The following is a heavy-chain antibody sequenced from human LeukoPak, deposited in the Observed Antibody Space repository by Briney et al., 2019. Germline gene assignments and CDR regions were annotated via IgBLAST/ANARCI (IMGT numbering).Heavy chain of an antibody. J-gene: IGHJ6*02. CDR1: GGTFSSYA. D-gene: IGHD3-3*01. Sequence: ASVKVSCKASGGTFSSYAISWVRQAPGQGLEWMGWMNPNSGNTGYAQKFQGRVTMTRNTSISTAYMELSSLRSEDTAVYYCASGVGVVKYGMDVWGQGTTVTVSS. V-gene: IGHV1-8*02. CDR2: MNPNSGNT. CDR3: ASGVGVVKYGMDV.